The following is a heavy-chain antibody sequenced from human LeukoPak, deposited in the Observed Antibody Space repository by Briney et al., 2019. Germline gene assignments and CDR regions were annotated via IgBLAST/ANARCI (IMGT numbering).Heavy chain of an antibody. CDR1: GYTFNTYG. CDR2: ISAYNGNT. D-gene: IGHD6-6*01. J-gene: IGHJ6*03. CDR3: ARDSTKGSSDYYYYHMDV. Sequence: ASVKVSCKASGYTFNTYGISWVRQAPGQGLEWMGWISAYNGNTNYAQKLQGRVTMTTDTSTSTAYMELRSLRSDDTAVYYCARDSTKGSSDYYYYHMDVWGKGTTVTVSS. V-gene: IGHV1-18*01.